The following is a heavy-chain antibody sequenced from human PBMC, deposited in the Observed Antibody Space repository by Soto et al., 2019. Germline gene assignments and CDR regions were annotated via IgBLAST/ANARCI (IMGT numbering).Heavy chain of an antibody. V-gene: IGHV3-23*01. CDR2: ISGSGGST. Sequence: EVQLLESGGGWVQPGGSLRLSCAASGFTFSSYAMSWVRQAPGKGLEWVSAISGSGGSTDYADSVKGRFTISRDNSKNTLYLQMNSLRAEDTAVYYCAKIGRSTKRNYYYGMDVWGQGTTVTVSS. CDR3: AKIGRSTKRNYYYGMDV. D-gene: IGHD2-2*01. CDR1: GFTFSSYA. J-gene: IGHJ6*02.